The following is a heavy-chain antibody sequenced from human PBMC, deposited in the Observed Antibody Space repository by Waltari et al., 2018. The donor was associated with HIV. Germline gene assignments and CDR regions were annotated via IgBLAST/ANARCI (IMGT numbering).Heavy chain of an antibody. V-gene: IGHV3-21*02. D-gene: IGHD5-18*01. CDR3: ARRVSGYIYDFFDL. J-gene: IGHJ4*01. CDR1: GFPFSPYA. Sequence: EVLLVESGGGLVKPGGSLRLSCAASGFPFSPYALTWVRQAPGKGLEWVSSISGSTTYLYYADSVKGRFTISRDNAKDSLYLQMNSLRAEDTAVYYCARRVSGYIYDFFDLWGQGTLVTVSS. CDR2: ISGSTTYL.